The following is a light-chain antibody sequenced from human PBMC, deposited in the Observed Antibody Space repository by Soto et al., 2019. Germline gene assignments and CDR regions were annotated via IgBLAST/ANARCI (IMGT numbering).Light chain of an antibody. J-gene: IGLJ1*01. CDR1: SGSIANNY. CDR2: ENN. V-gene: IGLV6-57*04. Sequence: NFMLTQPHSVSESPGKTLSISCTRSSGSIANNYVQWYQQRPGSAPTTVIYENNQRLSGVPDRFSGSTDGSSNSASLTISGLQTEDEADYYCNSYAGSNSFVFGTGTKVTVL. CDR3: NSYAGSNSFV.